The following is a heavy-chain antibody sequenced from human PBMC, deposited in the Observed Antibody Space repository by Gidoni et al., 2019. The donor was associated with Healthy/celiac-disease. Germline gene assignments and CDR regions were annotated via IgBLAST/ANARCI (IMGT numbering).Heavy chain of an antibody. CDR1: GGSFSGYY. D-gene: IGHD1-26*01. Sequence: QVQLQQLGAGLLKPSDTLSLTCAVYGGSFSGYYWTWIRQPPGKGLELIGEINHSESTNYRTSLKTRVTISVHTSKNQFALKLSSVTAADAAVYYCATSPWWEHKGLLTSWGQGTLVTVSS. V-gene: IGHV4-34*01. CDR2: INHSEST. CDR3: ATSPWWEHKGLLTS. J-gene: IGHJ4*02.